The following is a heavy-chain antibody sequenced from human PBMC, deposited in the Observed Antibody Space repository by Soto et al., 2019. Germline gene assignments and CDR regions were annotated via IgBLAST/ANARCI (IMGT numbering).Heavy chain of an antibody. J-gene: IGHJ6*02. CDR1: GGTFSSYA. CDR2: IIPSSGTA. V-gene: IGHV1-69*01. Sequence: QVQLVQSGAEVKKPGSSVKVSCKASGGTFSSYAISWVRQAPGQGLEWMGGIIPSSGTANYAQKFQGRVTITADESTGTSYMELSRLRSEDTAVYYCARSQGSSTSLEIYYYYYYGMDVWGQGTTVTVSS. D-gene: IGHD2-2*01. CDR3: ARSQGSSTSLEIYYYYYYGMDV.